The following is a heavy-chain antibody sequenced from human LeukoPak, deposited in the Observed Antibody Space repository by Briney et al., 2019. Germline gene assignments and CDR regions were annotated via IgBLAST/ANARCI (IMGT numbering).Heavy chain of an antibody. D-gene: IGHD2-2*01. CDR2: INHSGST. Sequence: SETLSLTCAVYGGSFSGYYWSWIRQPPGKGLEWIGEINHSGSTNYNPSLKSRVTISVDTSKNQFSLKLSSVTAADTAVYYCARGLVVVPAAMRGAGWFGPWGQGTLVTVSS. CDR1: GGSFSGYY. CDR3: ARGLVVVPAAMRGAGWFGP. V-gene: IGHV4-34*01. J-gene: IGHJ5*02.